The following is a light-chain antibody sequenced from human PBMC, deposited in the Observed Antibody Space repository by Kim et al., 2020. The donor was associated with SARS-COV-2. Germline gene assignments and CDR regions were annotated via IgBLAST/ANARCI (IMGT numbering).Light chain of an antibody. CDR1: QSVFRN. CDR3: KEYNNLATWT. CDR2: GAS. V-gene: IGKV3-15*01. Sequence: ETVMTQSPASLSLSPGESATLSCRASQSVFRNLAWFQQKPGQAPRLLIYGASTRATGIPAKFSGSGFGTDFTLTISSLQCGDFAFYYCKEYNNLATWTFGQGTQMDIK. J-gene: IGKJ1*01.